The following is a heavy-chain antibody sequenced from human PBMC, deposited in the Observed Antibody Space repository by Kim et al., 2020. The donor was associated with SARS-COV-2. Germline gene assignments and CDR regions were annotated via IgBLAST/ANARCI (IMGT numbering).Heavy chain of an antibody. J-gene: IGHJ5*02. CDR2: IYSGAKT. D-gene: IGHD6-19*01. Sequence: GGSLRLSCAASGFTVSNSYMGWVRQAPGKGLEWVSVIYSGAKTYYADSVKGRFTISRDNSNNMLYLQMNSLRVDDTAVYYCARPGSGWWVDPWGQGTLVT. V-gene: IGHV3-66*01. CDR1: GFTVSNSY. CDR3: ARPGSGWWVDP.